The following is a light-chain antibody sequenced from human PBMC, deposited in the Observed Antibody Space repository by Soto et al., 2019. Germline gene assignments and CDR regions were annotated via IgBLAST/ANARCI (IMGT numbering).Light chain of an antibody. CDR2: SNN. CDR1: SSNIGSNY. CDR3: AAWDDSLSDVV. Sequence: QSVLTQPPSASGTPGQRVTISCSGSSSNIGSNYVYWYQQLPGTAPKLLIYSNNQRPSGVPDRFSGSKSGTSASLAISGLRSEDEAHYYCAAWDDSLSDVVFGGGTKLTVL. J-gene: IGLJ2*01. V-gene: IGLV1-47*02.